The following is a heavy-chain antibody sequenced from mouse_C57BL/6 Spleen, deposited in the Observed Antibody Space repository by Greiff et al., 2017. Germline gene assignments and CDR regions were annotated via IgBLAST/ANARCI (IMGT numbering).Heavy chain of an antibody. V-gene: IGHV1-82*01. Sequence: QVQLKESGPELVKPGASVKISCKASGYAFSSSWMNWVKQRPGKGLEWIGRIYPGDGDTNYNGKFKGKATLTADKSSSTAYMQLSSLTSEDSAVYFCARGRSSNAWFGDWGKGTLVTVSA. J-gene: IGHJ3*01. CDR2: IYPGDGDT. CDR1: GYAFSSSW. CDR3: ARGRSSNAWFGD.